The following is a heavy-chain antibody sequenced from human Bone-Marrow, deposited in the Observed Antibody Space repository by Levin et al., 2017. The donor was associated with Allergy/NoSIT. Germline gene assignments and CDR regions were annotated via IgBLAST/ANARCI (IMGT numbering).Heavy chain of an antibody. D-gene: IGHD4-17*01. Sequence: SGGSLRLSCTISGFIFSDYAMNWVRQAPGKGLEWVSSLGGSNGKTHYADSVKGRFTVSREYSKNTLFLQMRGLRVEDTAVYYCAKAGTTVMLNYSYMDVWGKGTTVTVSS. J-gene: IGHJ6*03. CDR3: AKAGTTVMLNYSYMDV. CDR2: LGGSNGKT. CDR1: GFIFSDYA. V-gene: IGHV3-23*01.